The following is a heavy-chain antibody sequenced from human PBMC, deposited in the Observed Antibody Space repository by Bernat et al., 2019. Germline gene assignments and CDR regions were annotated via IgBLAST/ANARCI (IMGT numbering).Heavy chain of an antibody. CDR1: GYTFTGYY. V-gene: IGHV1-2*06. D-gene: IGHD2-2*01. CDR2: INPNSGGT. J-gene: IGHJ4*02. Sequence: QVQLVQSGAEVKKPGASVKVSCKASGYTFTGYYMHWVRQAPGQGLEWMGRINPNSGGTNYARKFQGRVTMTRDTCISTAYMELSRLRDDDTAVYYCERETRRNVVPAAPGQFDYWGQGPLVSVRS. CDR3: ERETRRNVVPAAPGQFDY.